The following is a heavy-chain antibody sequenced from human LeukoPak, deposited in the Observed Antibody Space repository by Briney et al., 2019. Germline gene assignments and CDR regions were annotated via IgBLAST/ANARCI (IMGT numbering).Heavy chain of an antibody. V-gene: IGHV3-30*02. Sequence: GGSLRLSCAGSGFTFRTYAMNWVRQAPGKGLGGVAIIRYDGTNKYYADSVKGRLTISRDNSKNTLYLQMSSLRAEDTAVYYCARDRPNRGAFDIWGQGTMVTVSS. D-gene: IGHD1-14*01. CDR1: GFTFRTYA. CDR2: IRYDGTNK. CDR3: ARDRPNRGAFDI. J-gene: IGHJ3*02.